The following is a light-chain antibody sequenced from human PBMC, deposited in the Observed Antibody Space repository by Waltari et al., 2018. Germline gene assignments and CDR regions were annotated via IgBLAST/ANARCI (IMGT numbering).Light chain of an antibody. Sequence: DIVMTQSPDSLAVSLGERATINCKSSQSVLYSSNNKNYLAWYQQKPGQPPKLLIYWASTRESGVPDRFSGSGSGTDFTLTISSLQAEDVAVYYCQQYYSTLRTFGQ. CDR2: WAS. CDR1: QSVLYSSNNKNY. J-gene: IGKJ1*01. CDR3: QQYYSTLRT. V-gene: IGKV4-1*01.